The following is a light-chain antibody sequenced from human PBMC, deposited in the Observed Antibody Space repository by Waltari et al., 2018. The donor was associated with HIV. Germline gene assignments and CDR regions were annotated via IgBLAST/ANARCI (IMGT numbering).Light chain of an antibody. CDR3: QQYYTTPLT. CDR1: QSLLYTSNNKNF. V-gene: IGKV4-1*01. Sequence: DIVMTQSPESLPVSLGERAPINCTSSQSLLYTSNNKNFLAWYQQKPGQPPKLLIYWAFTRESGVPDRFSGSGSGTDFTLTISGLQADDVAIYYCQQYYTTPLTFGGGTKVEI. CDR2: WAF. J-gene: IGKJ4*01.